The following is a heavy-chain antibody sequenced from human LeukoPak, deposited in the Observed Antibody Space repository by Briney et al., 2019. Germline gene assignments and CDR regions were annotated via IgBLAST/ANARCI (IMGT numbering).Heavy chain of an antibody. V-gene: IGHV1-46*01. CDR3: ARAYNWNMNAFDI. D-gene: IGHD1/OR15-1a*01. J-gene: IGHJ3*02. CDR2: INPSGGST. Sequence: ASVKVSCKASGYTFTSYYMHWVRQAPGQGLEWMGIINPSGGSTGYAQKFQGRVTMTRDMSTSTVYMELSSLRSEDTAVYYCARAYNWNMNAFDIWGQGTMVTVSS. CDR1: GYTFTSYY.